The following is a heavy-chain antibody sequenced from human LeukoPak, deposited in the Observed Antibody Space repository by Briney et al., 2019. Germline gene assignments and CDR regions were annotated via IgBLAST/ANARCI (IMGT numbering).Heavy chain of an antibody. V-gene: IGHV4-39*01. CDR3: TTSRTNDCSSPSCYTDY. Sequence: PSETLSLTCTVSGASIYTSSSYWGGIGHPPGKGLEWIASVYYTGSTYYSPSLKSRATISVDTSKNQFSLELNSVTAADTAVYYCTTSRTNDCSSPSCYTDYWGQGTLVTVSS. CDR1: GASIYTSSSY. CDR2: VYYTGST. J-gene: IGHJ4*02. D-gene: IGHD2-2*02.